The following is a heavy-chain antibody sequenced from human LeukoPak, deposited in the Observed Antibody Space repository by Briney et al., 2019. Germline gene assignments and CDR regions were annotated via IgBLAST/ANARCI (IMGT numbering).Heavy chain of an antibody. Sequence: SETLSLTCTVSGGSISSSSYYWGWIRQPPGKGLEWIGSIYYSGSTYYNPSLKSRVTISVDTSKNQFSLKLSSVTAADTAVYYCARDVTWSREPRSFDYWGQGTLVTVSS. CDR1: GGSISSSSYY. D-gene: IGHD1-26*01. J-gene: IGHJ4*02. V-gene: IGHV4-39*07. CDR3: ARDVTWSREPRSFDY. CDR2: IYYSGST.